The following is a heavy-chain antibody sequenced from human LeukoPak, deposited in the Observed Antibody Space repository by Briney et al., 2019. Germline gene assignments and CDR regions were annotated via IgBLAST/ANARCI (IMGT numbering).Heavy chain of an antibody. CDR3: ARVRREMKRSLGRTTEYSYYYYMDV. V-gene: IGHV3-7*01. CDR2: IKHDGSEK. J-gene: IGHJ6*03. D-gene: IGHD1/OR15-1a*01. Sequence: GGSLRLSCAASGLTFSNYWMSWVRQSPGKGLEWVANIKHDGSEKYYIDSVKGRFTISRDNAKNSVYLQMNRLRAEDTAVYYCARVRREMKRSLGRTTEYSYYYYMDVWGKGTTVTVSS. CDR1: GLTFSNYW.